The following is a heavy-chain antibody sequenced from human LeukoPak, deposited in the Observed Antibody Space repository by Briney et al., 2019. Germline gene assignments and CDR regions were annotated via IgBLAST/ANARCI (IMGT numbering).Heavy chain of an antibody. V-gene: IGHV3-7*01. Sequence: GGYLRLSCAVSGLTFSTYWMTWIRQAPGKGLEWVASINQYGSEKYYVDSVKGRFTISRDNAKDSLYLQMNSLRDEDTAVYYCARSLGDDRGQGTLVTVSS. D-gene: IGHD3-16*01. CDR1: GLTFSTYW. CDR3: ARSLGDD. CDR2: INQYGSEK. J-gene: IGHJ4*02.